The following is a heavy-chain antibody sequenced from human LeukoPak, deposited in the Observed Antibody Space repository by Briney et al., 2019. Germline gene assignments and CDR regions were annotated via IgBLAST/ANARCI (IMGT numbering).Heavy chain of an antibody. J-gene: IGHJ4*02. Sequence: GESLKISCKCCGYSFISYWIGCVRQLPGKVLEWMGIIYPGDSDTRYSPSLQGQVTITADKTISTAYLKWISLKASDTAVYYCARRSCSGGSGYGDYWGQGTLVTVSS. V-gene: IGHV5-51*01. CDR1: GYSFISYW. D-gene: IGHD2-15*01. CDR2: IYPGDSDT. CDR3: ARRSCSGGSGYGDY.